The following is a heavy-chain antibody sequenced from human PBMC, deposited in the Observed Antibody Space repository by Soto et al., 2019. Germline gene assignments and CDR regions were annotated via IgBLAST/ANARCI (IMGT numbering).Heavy chain of an antibody. CDR3: AKGPLIRAFDPYYYNTLDV. CDR1: GYTFSDYS. CDR2: INPHSGDT. V-gene: IGHV1-2*04. D-gene: IGHD3-16*01. Sequence: QVQLVQSGAEVKKPGASVKVSCKASGYTFSDYSIHWVRQAPGQGLEWMGWINPHSGDTYYAQKFQDWVTMTRDTSINTAYMELGRLRSDDTAVYYCAKGPLIRAFDPYYYNTLDVWGHGTTVTVSS. J-gene: IGHJ6*02.